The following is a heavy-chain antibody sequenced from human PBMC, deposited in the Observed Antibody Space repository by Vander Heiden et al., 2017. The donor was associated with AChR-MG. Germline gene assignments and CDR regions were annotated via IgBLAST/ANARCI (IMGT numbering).Heavy chain of an antibody. CDR1: GYTFTNYY. Sequence: QVQLVQSGAEVRKPGASVTVSCTASGYTFTNYYIHWVRQAPGQRLEWVGGVDPNTGDTSYAQNFQGRVTLTRDTSISTAYMELRSLTSHDTAVYFCASSMIRRIITSPFDYWGQGSLVTVSS. CDR3: ASSMIRRIITSPFDY. J-gene: IGHJ4*02. D-gene: IGHD3-10*01. V-gene: IGHV1-2*02. CDR2: VDPNTGDT.